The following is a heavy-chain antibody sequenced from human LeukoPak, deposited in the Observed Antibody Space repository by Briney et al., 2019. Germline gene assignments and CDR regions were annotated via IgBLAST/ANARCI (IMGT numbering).Heavy chain of an antibody. CDR2: ISGSGGST. CDR1: GFTFCSYA. D-gene: IGHD6-19*01. J-gene: IGHJ4*02. CDR3: AKQRVAGAPFFDY. V-gene: IGHV3-23*01. Sequence: GGSLRLSCAASGFTFCSYAMGWVRQAPGEGLEWVSAISGSGGSTYYADSVKGRFTISRDNSKNTLYLQMNSLRAEDTAVYYCAKQRVAGAPFFDYWGQGTLVTVSS.